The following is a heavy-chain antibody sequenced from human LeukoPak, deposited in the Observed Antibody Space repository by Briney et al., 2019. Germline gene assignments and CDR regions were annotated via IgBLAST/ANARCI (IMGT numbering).Heavy chain of an antibody. CDR3: ARDRGYCSGGSCSYSDY. J-gene: IGHJ4*02. CDR1: GFTFSDYY. V-gene: IGHV3-11*06. Sequence: KTGGSLRLYCAASGFTFSDYYMSWIRQASGKGLEWVSYISSSSSYTNYADSVKGRFTISRDNAKNSLYLQMNRLRAEDTAVYYCARDRGYCSGGSCSYSDYWGQGTLVTVSS. D-gene: IGHD2-15*01. CDR2: ISSSSSYT.